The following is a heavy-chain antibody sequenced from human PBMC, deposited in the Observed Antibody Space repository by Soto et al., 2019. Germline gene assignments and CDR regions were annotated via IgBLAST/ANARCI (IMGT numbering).Heavy chain of an antibody. J-gene: IGHJ4*02. CDR3: ARSDTAMVTFDY. CDR1: GGTFSSYT. CDR2: IIPILGIA. D-gene: IGHD5-18*01. Sequence: QVQLVQSGAEVKKPGSSVKVSCKASGGTFSSYTISWVRQAPGQGLEWMGRIIPILGIANYAQKFQGRVTITADKSTNTAYMELSSLRSEVTAVYYCARSDTAMVTFDYWGQGTLVTVSS. V-gene: IGHV1-69*02.